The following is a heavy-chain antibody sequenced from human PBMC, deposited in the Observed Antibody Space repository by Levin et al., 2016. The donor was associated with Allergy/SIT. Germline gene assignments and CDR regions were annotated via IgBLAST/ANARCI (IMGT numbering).Heavy chain of an antibody. Sequence: SETLSLTCTVSGASISSGDFYWTWIRQPPGKGLEWIGYNSYSGRTYYNPSLKSRLTISLDTSKNQISLKLSSVTAADTAVYYCARGIDHVIAEAFDIWGQGTMATVSS. CDR2: NSYSGRT. D-gene: IGHD2/OR15-2a*01. CDR3: ARGIDHVIAEAFDI. V-gene: IGHV4-30-4*01. CDR1: GASISSGDFY. J-gene: IGHJ3*02.